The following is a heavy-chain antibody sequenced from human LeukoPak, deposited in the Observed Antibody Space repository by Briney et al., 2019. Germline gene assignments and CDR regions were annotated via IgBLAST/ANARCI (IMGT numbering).Heavy chain of an antibody. CDR3: ARTDYDILTGFPHFLFDY. Sequence: PSETLSLTCAVYGGSFSGYYWSWIRQPPGKGLEWIGYISYNGNTNYNPSLKSRVTISVDTSKHQFSLKLTSVTAADTAVYYCARTDYDILTGFPHFLFDYWGQGTLVTVSS. D-gene: IGHD3-9*01. CDR2: ISYNGNT. J-gene: IGHJ4*02. V-gene: IGHV4-59*08. CDR1: GGSFSGYY.